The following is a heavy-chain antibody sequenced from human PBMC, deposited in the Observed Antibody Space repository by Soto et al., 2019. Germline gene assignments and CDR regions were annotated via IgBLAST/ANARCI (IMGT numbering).Heavy chain of an antibody. CDR1: GGTFSSYA. Sequence: QVQLVQSGAEVKKPGSSVKVSCKASGGTFSSYAISWVRQAPGQGLEWMGGIIPIFGTANYAQKFQGRVTITADESTSTADMELSSLRSEDTAVYYCARVEDLPLGGNNWFDPWGQGTLVTVSS. D-gene: IGHD3-10*01. V-gene: IGHV1-69*01. CDR2: IIPIFGTA. CDR3: ARVEDLPLGGNNWFDP. J-gene: IGHJ5*02.